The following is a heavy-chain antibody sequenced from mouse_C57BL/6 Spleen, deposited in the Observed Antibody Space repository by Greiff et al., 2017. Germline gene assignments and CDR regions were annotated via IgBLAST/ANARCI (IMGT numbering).Heavy chain of an antibody. CDR2: INPYNGDT. CDR1: GYSFTGYF. Sequence: VQLQQSGPELVKPGDSVKISCKASGYSFTGYFMNWVMQSHGQSLEWIGRINPYNGDTFYNQKFKGKATLTVDKSSSTAHMELRSLTSEDSAVYYCARSGGLCWYFDVWGTGTTVTVSS. V-gene: IGHV1-20*01. CDR3: ARSGGLCWYFDV. J-gene: IGHJ1*03. D-gene: IGHD6-2*01.